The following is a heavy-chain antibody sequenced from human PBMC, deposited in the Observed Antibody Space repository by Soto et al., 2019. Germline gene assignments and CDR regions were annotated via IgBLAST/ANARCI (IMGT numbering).Heavy chain of an antibody. CDR2: IYWDDDK. Sequence: QITLKESGPTLVKPTQTLTLTCAFSGFSLETSGMGMSWIRQPPGKALEWLALIYWDDDKRYSPSLKNRLTITTDTSKTQVVLTLNNVDPVDTATYYCAHSLYHYDKRGHYTYGYFDPWGRGTLVTVSS. V-gene: IGHV2-5*02. J-gene: IGHJ2*01. CDR3: AHSLYHYDKRGHYTYGYFDP. D-gene: IGHD3-22*01. CDR1: GFSLETSGMG.